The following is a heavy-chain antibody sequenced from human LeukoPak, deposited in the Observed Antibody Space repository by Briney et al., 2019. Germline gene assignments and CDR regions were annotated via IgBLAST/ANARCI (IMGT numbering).Heavy chain of an antibody. V-gene: IGHV1-69*13. J-gene: IGHJ4*02. D-gene: IGHD2-21*01. Sequence: GASVKVSCKASGGTFSSYAISWVRQAPGQGLGWMGGIIPIFGTANYAQKFQGRVTITADESTSTAYMELSSLRSEDTAVYYCTKSLSILWWFDYWGQGTLVTVSS. CDR3: TKSLSILWWFDY. CDR2: IIPIFGTA. CDR1: GGTFSSYA.